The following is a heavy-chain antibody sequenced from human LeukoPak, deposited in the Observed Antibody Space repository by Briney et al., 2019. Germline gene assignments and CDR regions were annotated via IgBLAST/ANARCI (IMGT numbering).Heavy chain of an antibody. V-gene: IGHV5-51*01. CDR2: IYPDDSDT. CDR3: AIGRGGQQLGDY. CDR1: EYTFPNYC. D-gene: IGHD6-13*01. J-gene: IGHJ4*02. Sequence: GESLKISCKHSEYTFPNYCIGWVRQMPGKGLEWMGIIYPDDSDTRYSPSFQGQVTISADKSISTAYLQWSSLKASDTAMYYCAIGRGGQQLGDYWGQGTLVTVSS.